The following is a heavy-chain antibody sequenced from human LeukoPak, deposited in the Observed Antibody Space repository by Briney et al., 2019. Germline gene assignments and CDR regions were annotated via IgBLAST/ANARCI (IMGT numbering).Heavy chain of an antibody. V-gene: IGHV3-74*01. CDR3: ARDRPPNCFDP. J-gene: IGHJ5*02. Sequence: PGGSLRLSCAASGFTFSRYWMRGVRQAPGKGLVWVSRIDNDGNSPTYADSVKGRFTISRDNAKNTLYLQMNNLRAEDTAIYYCARDRPPNCFDPWGQGTLVTVSS. CDR2: IDNDGNSP. CDR1: GFTFSRYW.